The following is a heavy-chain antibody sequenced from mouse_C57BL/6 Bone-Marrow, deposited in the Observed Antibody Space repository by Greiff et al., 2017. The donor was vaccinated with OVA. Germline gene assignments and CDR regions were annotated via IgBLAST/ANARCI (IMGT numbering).Heavy chain of an antibody. V-gene: IGHV1-20*01. D-gene: IGHD1-1*01. CDR3: ARSDGSSYWYVDG. Sequence: EVQLQQSGPELVKPGDSVKISCKASGYSFTGYFMNWVMQSHGKSLEWIGRINPYNGDTFYNQKFKGKATLTVDKSSSTAHMELRSLTSEDSAVYYGARSDGSSYWYVDGWGTGTTVTVSS. J-gene: IGHJ1*03. CDR1: GYSFTGYF. CDR2: INPYNGDT.